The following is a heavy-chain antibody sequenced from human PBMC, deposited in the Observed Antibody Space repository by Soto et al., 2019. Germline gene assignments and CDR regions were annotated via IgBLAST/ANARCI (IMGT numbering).Heavy chain of an antibody. V-gene: IGHV3-30-3*01. J-gene: IGHJ4*02. CDR3: ARGSYYYDSSGYTPSHY. CDR2: ISYDGSNK. CDR1: GFTFRSNI. Sequence: GGSLRLSCAASGFTFRSNIMHWVCQAPGKGLEWVALISYDGSNKYYVDSVKGRFTISRDNSKNTLYLQMNSLRREDTAVYYCARGSYYYDSSGYTPSHYRGRGTLVTGSS. D-gene: IGHD3-22*01.